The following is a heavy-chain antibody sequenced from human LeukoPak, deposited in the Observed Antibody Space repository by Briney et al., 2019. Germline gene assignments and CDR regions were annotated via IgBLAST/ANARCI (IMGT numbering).Heavy chain of an antibody. CDR2: TSYDGSKK. CDR1: GFTFSTFA. V-gene: IGHV3-30*04. D-gene: IGHD3-22*01. Sequence: GGSLRLSCAASGFTFSTFALHWVRQAPGKGLEWVAVTSYDGSKKYYADSVKGRFTISRDNSKNTLYLHMNSLRTEDTAVYYCARDRITMLVVVNVFFDLWGRGTLVTVSS. J-gene: IGHJ2*01. CDR3: ARDRITMLVVVNVFFDL.